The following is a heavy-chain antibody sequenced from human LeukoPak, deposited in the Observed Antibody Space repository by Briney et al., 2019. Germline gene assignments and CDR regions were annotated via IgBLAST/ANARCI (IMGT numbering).Heavy chain of an antibody. CDR1: GFTFSEYS. CDR3: AKGGYTTSFDP. V-gene: IGHV3-23*01. CDR2: IRSNGRDT. Sequence: GGSLRLSCAASGFTFSEYSMSWVRQAPGKGLKWVSNIRSNGRDTYYTDSVKGRFTISRDNSKNTLYLEMNSLRAEDTAVYYCAKGGYTTSFDPWGQGTLVTVSS. J-gene: IGHJ5*02. D-gene: IGHD2-15*01.